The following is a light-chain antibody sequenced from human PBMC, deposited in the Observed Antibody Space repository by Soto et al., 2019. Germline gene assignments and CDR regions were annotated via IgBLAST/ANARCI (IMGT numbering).Light chain of an antibody. CDR2: GAS. J-gene: IGKJ3*01. V-gene: IGKV3-20*01. CDR1: QSINTRY. CDR3: HHYDNSPPFP. Sequence: EIVLTQSPGTLSLSPGERAILSCRASQSINTRYLAWYQQMPGRAPRLLIHGASSRAAGIPDRFSGSGSGTDFTLTINRLEPEDFAIYYCHHYDNSPPFPFGPGTKVHI.